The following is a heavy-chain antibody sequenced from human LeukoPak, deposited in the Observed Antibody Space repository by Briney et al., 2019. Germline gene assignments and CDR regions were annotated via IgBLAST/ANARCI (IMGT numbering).Heavy chain of an antibody. CDR2: IYTSGST. Sequence: SEALSLTCTVSGGSISSYYWSWIRQPPGKGLEWIGYIYTSGSTNYNPSLKSRVTISVDTSKNQFSLKLSSVTAADTAVYYCARSYSWGYYYYMDVWGKGTTVTVSS. V-gene: IGHV4-4*09. CDR1: GGSISSYY. CDR3: ARSYSWGYYYYMDV. J-gene: IGHJ6*03. D-gene: IGHD5-18*01.